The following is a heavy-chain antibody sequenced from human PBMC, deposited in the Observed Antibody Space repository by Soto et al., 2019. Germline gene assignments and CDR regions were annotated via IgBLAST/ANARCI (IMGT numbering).Heavy chain of an antibody. CDR3: ARERTGTTSMDV. Sequence: QVQLVQSGAGVKKPGASVKVSCKASGYTFTIYVINWVRQATGQGLEWMGWMNPNSVNTGYAQKFQGRVTMTRNTSISTAYMELSSLRSEDTAVYYCARERTGTTSMDVWGQGTTVTVSS. CDR2: MNPNSVNT. J-gene: IGHJ6*02. V-gene: IGHV1-8*01. D-gene: IGHD1-1*01. CDR1: GYTFTIYV.